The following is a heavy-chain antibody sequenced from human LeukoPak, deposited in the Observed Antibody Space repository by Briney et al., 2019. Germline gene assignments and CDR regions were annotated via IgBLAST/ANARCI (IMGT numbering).Heavy chain of an antibody. Sequence: GGSLRLSCAASGFTFSSYSMNWVRQAPGKGLEWVSSISSSSSYIYYADSVKGRFTISRDNDKNSLYLQMNSLRAEDTAVYYCARDGDFWSGYHAFDIWGQGTMVTVSS. D-gene: IGHD3-3*01. CDR3: ARDGDFWSGYHAFDI. CDR2: ISSSSSYI. J-gene: IGHJ3*02. V-gene: IGHV3-21*01. CDR1: GFTFSSYS.